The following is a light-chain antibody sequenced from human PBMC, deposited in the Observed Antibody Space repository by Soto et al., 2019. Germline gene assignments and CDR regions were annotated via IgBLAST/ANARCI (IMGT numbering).Light chain of an antibody. CDR1: QNVISSY. CDR3: QKYDSSHLT. V-gene: IGKV3-20*01. J-gene: IGKJ4*01. CDR2: ATS. Sequence: ENVLTQSPGTLSLSPGERATLSCRASQNVISSYLAWYQQKPGQAPSLLVYATSSRAAGIPDRFSGSGSGTYFTLTISRLEPEDFAVYYCQKYDSSHLTFGGGTKVEIK.